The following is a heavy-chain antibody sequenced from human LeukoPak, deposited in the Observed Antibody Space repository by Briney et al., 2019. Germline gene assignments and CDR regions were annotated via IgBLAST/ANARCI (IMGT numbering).Heavy chain of an antibody. Sequence: SETLSLTCAVYGGSFSGYYRSWIRQPPGKGLEWIGEINHSGSTNYNPSLKSRVTISVDTSKNQFSLKLSSVTAADTAVYYCASLWPYQLSAFDIWGQGTMVTVSS. D-gene: IGHD2-2*01. CDR1: GGSFSGYY. V-gene: IGHV4-34*01. J-gene: IGHJ3*02. CDR2: INHSGST. CDR3: ASLWPYQLSAFDI.